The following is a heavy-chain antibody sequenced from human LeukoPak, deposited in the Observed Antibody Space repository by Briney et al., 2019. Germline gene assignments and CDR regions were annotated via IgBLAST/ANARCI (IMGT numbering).Heavy chain of an antibody. D-gene: IGHD3-16*02. CDR2: INPNTGAT. CDR3: ARGTDYVWGSYRPSLGYYFDY. CDR1: GYTLTGYY. V-gene: IGHV1-2*02. J-gene: IGHJ4*02. Sequence: ASVKVSCKASGYTLTGYYLHWVRQAPGQGLEWMGWINPNTGATHSAQKFQGRITMTRDSSISTAYMDLSRLRSDDTAVYYCARGTDYVWGSYRPSLGYYFDYWGQGTLVTVSS.